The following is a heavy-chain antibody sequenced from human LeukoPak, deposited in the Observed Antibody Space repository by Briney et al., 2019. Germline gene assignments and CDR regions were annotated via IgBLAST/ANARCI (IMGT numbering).Heavy chain of an antibody. V-gene: IGHV3-21*04. CDR1: GFTFSSYS. Sequence: GGSLRLSCAASGFTFSSYSMNWVRQAPGKGLEWVSSISSSSSYIYYADSVKGRFTISRDNSKNTLYLQMDSLRVEDTAIYYCATSTTSFDYWGQGTLVTVSS. CDR3: ATSTTSFDY. J-gene: IGHJ4*02. CDR2: ISSSSSYI.